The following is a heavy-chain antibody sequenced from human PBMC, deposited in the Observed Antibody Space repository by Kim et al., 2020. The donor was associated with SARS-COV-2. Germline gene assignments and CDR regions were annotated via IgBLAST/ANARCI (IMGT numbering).Heavy chain of an antibody. J-gene: IGHJ6*01. V-gene: IGHV3-9*01. CDR3: AKDGYYGSGRGSPGMDV. CDR1: GFTFDDYA. CDR2: ISWNSGSI. Sequence: GGSLRLSCAASGFTFDDYAMHWVRQAPGKGLEWVSGISWNSGSIGYADSVKGRFTISRDNAKNSLYLQMNSLRAEDTALYYCAKDGYYGSGRGSPGMDV. D-gene: IGHD3-10*01.